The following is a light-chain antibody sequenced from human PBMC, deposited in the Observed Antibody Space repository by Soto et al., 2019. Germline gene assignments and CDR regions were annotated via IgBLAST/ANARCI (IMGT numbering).Light chain of an antibody. Sequence: DIEMTQFPSTLSASIGERVTITCRASQTISSTLAWYHQKPGKPPNLLIYTASNLETGVASRFSGSGSATAFALTISLLHPDYFATYCCPPCIRYSPYTFGQGTRLEIK. CDR3: PPCIRYSPYT. CDR2: TAS. V-gene: IGKV1-5*03. J-gene: IGKJ2*01. CDR1: QTISST.